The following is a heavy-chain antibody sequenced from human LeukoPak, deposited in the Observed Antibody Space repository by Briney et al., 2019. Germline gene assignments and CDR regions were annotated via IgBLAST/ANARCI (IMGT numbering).Heavy chain of an antibody. D-gene: IGHD5-18*01. CDR1: GGSISSHY. CDR2: IYYSGST. J-gene: IGHJ4*02. V-gene: IGHV4-59*11. CDR3: ARCVARGYSYGYFDY. Sequence: SETLSLTCTVSGGSISSHYWSWIRQPPGKGLEWIGYIYYSGSTNYNPSLKSRVTISVDTSKNQFSLKLSSVTAADTAVYYCARCVARGYSYGYFDYWGQGTLVTVSS.